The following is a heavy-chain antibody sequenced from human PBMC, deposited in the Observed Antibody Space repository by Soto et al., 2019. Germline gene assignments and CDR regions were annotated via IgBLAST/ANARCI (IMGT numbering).Heavy chain of an antibody. J-gene: IGHJ6*02. D-gene: IGHD3-22*01. CDR1: GFTFDDYA. V-gene: IGHV3-9*01. CDR3: AKDNGHSGWRNYGLAV. CDR2: ISWSGGSI. Sequence: EVQLVASGGGLVQPGRSLRLSCAASGFTFDDYAMHWVRQAPGKGLEWVSGISWSGGSIGYADSVKGRFTISRDNAKNSLYLQMNSLRAEDTALYYCAKDNGHSGWRNYGLAVWGQGTTVTVSS.